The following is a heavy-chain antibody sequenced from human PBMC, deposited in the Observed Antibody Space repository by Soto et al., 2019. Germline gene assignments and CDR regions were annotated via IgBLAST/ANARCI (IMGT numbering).Heavy chain of an antibody. CDR2: ISSNGDIT. CDR1: GFRFSDHS. V-gene: IGHV3-48*02. D-gene: IGHD2-21*02. CDR3: ARVPKGSLVTA. J-gene: IGHJ4*02. Sequence: LVESGGGLVHPGESLRLSCEGSGFRFSDHSMNWVRQAPGKGLQWISYISSNGDITYYADSVKGRFTVSRDNANIARFLQMNRLRDDDTATYYCARVPKGSLVTAWGQGARVTVSS.